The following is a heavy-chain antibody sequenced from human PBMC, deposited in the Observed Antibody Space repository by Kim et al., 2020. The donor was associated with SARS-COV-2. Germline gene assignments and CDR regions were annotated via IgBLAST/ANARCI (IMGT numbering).Heavy chain of an antibody. CDR2: ISYDGSNK. CDR1: GFTFSSYA. D-gene: IGHD6-19*01. V-gene: IGHV3-30-3*01. CDR3: ARVEAVAGPWGGDY. Sequence: GGSLRLSCAASGFTFSSYAMHWVRQAPGKGLEWVAVISYDGSNKYYADSVKGRFTISRDNSKNTLYLQMNSLRAEDTAVYYCARVEAVAGPWGGDYWGQGTLVTVSS. J-gene: IGHJ4*02.